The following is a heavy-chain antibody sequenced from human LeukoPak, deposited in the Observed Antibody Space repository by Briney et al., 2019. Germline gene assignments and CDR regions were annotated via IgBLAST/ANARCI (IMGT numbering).Heavy chain of an antibody. D-gene: IGHD3-3*01. CDR3: ARDRAWNYFDY. V-gene: IGHV3-30*03. Sequence: GGSLRLSCAPSGFTFSRHGMHWVRQAPGKGLEWVAIISNGGSRKYYAHSVEGRFTISRDNSKNTLYLQMDCLRAEDTAVYYCARDRAWNYFDYWGQGTLVTVSS. CDR1: GFTFSRHG. CDR2: ISNGGSRK. J-gene: IGHJ4*02.